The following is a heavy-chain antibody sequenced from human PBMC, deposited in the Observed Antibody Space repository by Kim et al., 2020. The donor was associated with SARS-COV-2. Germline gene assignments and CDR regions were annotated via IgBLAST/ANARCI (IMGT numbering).Heavy chain of an antibody. Sequence: GGSLRLSCAASGFTFSNYAMSWIRQAPGKGLEWVSAISGSGGSTHYADSVKGRFTISRDNSKNTLHLQMNSLRAEDTAVYYCAPNLYSSGSHEYFQHWGQGTLVTVSS. CDR2: ISGSGGST. V-gene: IGHV3-23*01. CDR3: APNLYSSGSHEYFQH. CDR1: GFTFSNYA. D-gene: IGHD3-10*01. J-gene: IGHJ1*01.